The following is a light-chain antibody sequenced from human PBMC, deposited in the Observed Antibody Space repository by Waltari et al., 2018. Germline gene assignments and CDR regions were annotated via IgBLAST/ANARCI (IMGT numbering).Light chain of an antibody. CDR1: QSVLYSSNNDNY. CDR2: WAS. J-gene: IGKJ2*01. CDR3: QQDYSMPVT. Sequence: DIVMTQSPDSLAVSLGERATINCKSSQSVLYSSNNDNYLAWYQQKPGQPPKLLIYWASTRESGVPDRFSGSGSGTDFTLTISSLQAEDVAVYYCQQDYSMPVTFGQGTKLEIK. V-gene: IGKV4-1*01.